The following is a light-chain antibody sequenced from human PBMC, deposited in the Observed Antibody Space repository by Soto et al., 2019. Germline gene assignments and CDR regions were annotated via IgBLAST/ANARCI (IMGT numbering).Light chain of an antibody. V-gene: IGKV1D-12*01. CDR1: QGISSW. CDR2: DAS. CDR3: QQANSFPLT. J-gene: IGKJ4*01. Sequence: DIQLTQSPSSVSASVGDRVTITCRASQGISSWLAWYQQKLGKAPNLLIYDASTLQSGVPSRFSGGGSGTDFTLTIRSLQPEDFGTYYCQQANSFPLTFGGGTKVDIK.